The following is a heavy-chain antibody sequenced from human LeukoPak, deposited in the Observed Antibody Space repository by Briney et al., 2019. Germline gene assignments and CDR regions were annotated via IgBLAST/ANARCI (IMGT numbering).Heavy chain of an antibody. D-gene: IGHD6-13*01. CDR1: GYTFTSYG. V-gene: IGHV1-18*01. CDR3: ARDTDTLSSSDV. CDR2: ISAYNGNT. J-gene: IGHJ6*02. Sequence: ASVKVSRKASGYTFTSYGISWVRQAPGQGLGWMGWISAYNGNTNYAQKLQGRVTMTTDTSTSTAYMELRSLRSDDTAVYYCARDTDTLSSSDVWGQGTTVTVSS.